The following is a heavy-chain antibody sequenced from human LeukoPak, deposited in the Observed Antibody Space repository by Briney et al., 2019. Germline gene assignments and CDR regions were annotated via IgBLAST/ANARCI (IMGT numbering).Heavy chain of an antibody. CDR1: GGSISSSNYY. CDR3: ARHAYYDFVTGLFDP. CDR2: IYYSGNT. V-gene: IGHV4-39*01. D-gene: IGHD3-3*01. J-gene: IGHJ5*02. Sequence: SATLSLTCTVSGGSISSSNYYWGWIRQPPGKGLEWIGSIYYSGNTYYNSSLKSRVTISVDTSKNHFSLKLSSVTAADTAVYYCARHAYYDFVTGLFDPWGQGTLVTVSS.